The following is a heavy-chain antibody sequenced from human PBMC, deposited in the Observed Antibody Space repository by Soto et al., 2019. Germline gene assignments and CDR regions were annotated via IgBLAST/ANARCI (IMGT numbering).Heavy chain of an antibody. CDR3: ARHCSSTSCPLDWFDP. CDR1: GGTFSSYA. Sequence: QVQLVQSGAEVKKPGSSVKVSCKASGGTFSSYAISWVRQAPGQGLEWMGGIIPIFGTANYAQKFQGRVTITADESTSTAYMELSSLRSEDTAVYYCARHCSSTSCPLDWFDPWGQGNLVTVSS. V-gene: IGHV1-69*01. CDR2: IIPIFGTA. D-gene: IGHD2-2*01. J-gene: IGHJ5*02.